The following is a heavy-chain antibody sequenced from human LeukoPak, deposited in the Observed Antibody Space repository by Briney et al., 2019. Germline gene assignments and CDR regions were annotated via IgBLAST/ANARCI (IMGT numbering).Heavy chain of an antibody. J-gene: IGHJ5*02. Sequence: SETLSLTCTVSGGSISSGGYYWSWIRQHPGKGLEWIGYIYYSGSTYYNPSLKSRVTISVDTSKNQFSLKLSSVTAADTAVYYCARVRYMSYPNWFDPRGQGTLVTVSS. D-gene: IGHD3-16*02. CDR2: IYYSGST. V-gene: IGHV4-31*03. CDR1: GGSISSGGYY. CDR3: ARVRYMSYPNWFDP.